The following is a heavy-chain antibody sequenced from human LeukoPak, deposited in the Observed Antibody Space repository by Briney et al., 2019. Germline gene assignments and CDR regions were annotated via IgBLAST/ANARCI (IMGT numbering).Heavy chain of an antibody. CDR3: ARDALYSSSSGLENDY. CDR1: GGTFSSYT. D-gene: IGHD6-6*01. V-gene: IGHV1-69*04. Sequence: SVKVSCKASGGTFSSYTISWVRQAPGQGLEWMGRIIPILGIANYAQKFQGRVTITADKSMSTAYMELSSLRSEDTAVYYCARDALYSSSSGLENDYWGQGTLVTVSS. J-gene: IGHJ4*02. CDR2: IIPILGIA.